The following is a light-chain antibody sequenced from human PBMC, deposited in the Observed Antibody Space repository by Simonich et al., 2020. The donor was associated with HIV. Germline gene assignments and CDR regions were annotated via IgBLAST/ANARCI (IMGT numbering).Light chain of an antibody. Sequence: DIVMTQSPDSLAVSLGERATINCKSSQSVLYSSNNKNYLAWYQQKPRQPPKLLIYWASTRLSGVPERFSGTGSGTDFTLTISSLQAEDVAVYYCQQYYSTPLTFGGGTKVEIK. V-gene: IGKV4-1*01. CDR1: QSVLYSSNNKNY. CDR2: WAS. J-gene: IGKJ4*01. CDR3: QQYYSTPLT.